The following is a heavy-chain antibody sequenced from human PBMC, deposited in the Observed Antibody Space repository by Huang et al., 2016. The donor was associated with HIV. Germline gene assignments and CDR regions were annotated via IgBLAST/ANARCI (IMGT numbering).Heavy chain of an antibody. J-gene: IGHJ6*02. V-gene: IGHV3-7*01. Sequence: VESGGRSVQPGGSIRLSCVGSTFTFGAYWMSGVRQQPGKGREWVANIKQDETEKDYVDSVKGRFNISRDNAKKVLFLEMDALRVEDTAIYFCATKTAGMDIWGQGTTVIVSS. CDR2: IKQDETEK. CDR1: TFTFGAYW. CDR3: ATKTAGMDI.